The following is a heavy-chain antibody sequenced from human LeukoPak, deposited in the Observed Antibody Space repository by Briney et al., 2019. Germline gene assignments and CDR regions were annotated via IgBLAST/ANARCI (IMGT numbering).Heavy chain of an antibody. V-gene: IGHV1-2*02. D-gene: IGHD3-3*01. Sequence: ASVKVSCKASGYTFTGYYMHWVRQAPGQGLEWMGWINRNSGGTNYAQKFQGRVTMTRDTSISTAYMELSRLRSDDTAVYYCARTGGYDFWSGYYPYMDVWGKGTTVTVSS. J-gene: IGHJ6*03. CDR1: GYTFTGYY. CDR3: ARTGGYDFWSGYYPYMDV. CDR2: INRNSGGT.